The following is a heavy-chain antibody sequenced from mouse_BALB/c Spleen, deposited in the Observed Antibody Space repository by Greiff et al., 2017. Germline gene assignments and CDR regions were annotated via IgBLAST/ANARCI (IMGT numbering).Heavy chain of an antibody. V-gene: IGHV1-39*01. Sequence: EVLLKETGPELVKPGASVKLPPPVSGYSFTDYNLLWVMQSFPKSNVESVNIIPYYGSTSYNLKLKGNATLTVDKSSSTAYMQLNSLTSEDSAVYYSARGGTTVVATLYWYFDVWGAGTTVTVSS. CDR1: GYSFTDYN. CDR3: ARGGTTVVATLYWYFDV. D-gene: IGHD1-1*01. CDR2: IIPYYGST. J-gene: IGHJ1*01.